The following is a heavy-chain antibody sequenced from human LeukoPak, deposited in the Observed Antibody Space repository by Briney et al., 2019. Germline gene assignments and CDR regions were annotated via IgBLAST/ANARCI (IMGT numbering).Heavy chain of an antibody. CDR3: GKGGSSSWDYFDY. D-gene: IGHD6-13*01. V-gene: IGHV3-30*02. Sequence: GGSLRLSCAASGFTFSSYGMHWVRQAPGKGLEWVAFIRYDGIIKYYADSVKGRFTISRDNSKNTLYLQMNSLRVEDTAVYYCGKGGSSSWDYFDYWGQGTLVTVSS. CDR1: GFTFSSYG. J-gene: IGHJ4*02. CDR2: IRYDGIIK.